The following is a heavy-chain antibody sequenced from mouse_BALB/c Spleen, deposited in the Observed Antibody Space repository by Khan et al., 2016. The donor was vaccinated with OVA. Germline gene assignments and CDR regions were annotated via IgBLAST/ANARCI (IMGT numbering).Heavy chain of an antibody. CDR3: VRLGYGNYWFAY. CDR1: GFNIKDYY. J-gene: IGHJ3*01. V-gene: IGHV14-1*02. CDR2: IDPENGDT. Sequence: VQLQQSGAELVRPGALVKLSCKASGFNIKDYYMNWVKQRPEQGLEWIGWIDPENGDTIYDPKFQGKACITADTSSNTAYLHLSSLTSEDTAVYYCVRLGYGNYWFAYWGQGTLVTVSA. D-gene: IGHD2-10*02.